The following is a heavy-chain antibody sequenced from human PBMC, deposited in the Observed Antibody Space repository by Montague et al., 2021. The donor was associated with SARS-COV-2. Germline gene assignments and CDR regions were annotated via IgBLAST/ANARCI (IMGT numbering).Heavy chain of an antibody. D-gene: IGHD3-22*01. J-gene: IGHJ2*01. V-gene: IGHV4-34*01. CDR3: ARGAPTITMIVVVVTGAGWYFDL. CDR2: INHSGST. Sequence: SETLSLTCAVHGGSFSDYYWSWIRQAPGKELEWIGEINHSGSTNYNPSLKSRVTISVDTSKNQFSLKLSSVTAADTAVYYCARGAPTITMIVVVVTGAGWYFDLWGRGTLVSVSA. CDR1: GGSFSDYY.